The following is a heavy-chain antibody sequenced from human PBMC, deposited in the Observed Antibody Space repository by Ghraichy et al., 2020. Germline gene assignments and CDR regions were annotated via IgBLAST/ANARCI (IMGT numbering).Heavy chain of an antibody. J-gene: IGHJ4*02. D-gene: IGHD1-26*01. CDR2: MSPDGGIN. CDR1: GFTFSSYI. V-gene: IGHV3-30*04. CDR3: ARDPTLGAPDYFDD. Sequence: GGSLRLSCAASGFTFSSYILNWVRQVPGKGLEWVADMSPDGGINNYADSVKDRFTISRDNAKNTMYLEMNDLRAEDTALYYCARDPTLGAPDYFDDWGQGILVTVSS.